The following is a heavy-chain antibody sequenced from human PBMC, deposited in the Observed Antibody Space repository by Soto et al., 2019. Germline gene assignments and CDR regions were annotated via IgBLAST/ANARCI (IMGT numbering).Heavy chain of an antibody. CDR3: ARHGRDGDNYYFDY. J-gene: IGHJ4*02. CDR2: IYYSGST. V-gene: IGHV4-31*03. Sequence: SETLSLTCTVSGGSISSGGYYWSWIRQHPGKGLEWIGYIYYSGSTYYNPSLKSRVTISVDTSKNQFSLKLSSVTAADTAMYYCARHGRDGDNYYFDYWGQGTLVTVSS. CDR1: GGSISSGGYY. D-gene: IGHD1-1*01.